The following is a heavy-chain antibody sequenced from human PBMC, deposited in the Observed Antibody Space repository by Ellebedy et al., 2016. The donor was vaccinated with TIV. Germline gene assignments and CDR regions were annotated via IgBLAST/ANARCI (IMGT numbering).Heavy chain of an antibody. CDR2: ISRSSSEI. J-gene: IGHJ4*02. Sequence: PGGSLRLSCAASGFTFSSYAMSWVRQAPGKGLEWVSSISRSSSEIYYADSVKGRFTISRDKAKNSLYLQMNYLRAEDTAVYYCARDGYFDYWGQGTLVTVSS. CDR1: GFTFSSYA. CDR3: ARDGYFDY. V-gene: IGHV3-21*01.